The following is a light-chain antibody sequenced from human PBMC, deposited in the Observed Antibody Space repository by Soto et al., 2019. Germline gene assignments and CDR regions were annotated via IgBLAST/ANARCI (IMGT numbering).Light chain of an antibody. CDR3: QQRSDWPIT. V-gene: IGKV3-11*01. CDR2: AAS. Sequence: EIVFTQSPSILSLSPGDRAALSFRASQSVSSYLTWYQQKPGQAPSLLIYAASNRATGIPARFSGSGSGTDFTLTISSLEPEDSAVYYCQQRSDWPITSGGGTKVDIK. CDR1: QSVSSY. J-gene: IGKJ4*01.